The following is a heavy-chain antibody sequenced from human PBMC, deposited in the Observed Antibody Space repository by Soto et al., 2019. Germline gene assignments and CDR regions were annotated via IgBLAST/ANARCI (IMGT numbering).Heavy chain of an antibody. V-gene: IGHV1-69*12. D-gene: IGHD4-4*01. Sequence: QVQLVQSGAEMKEPGSSVKVSCKTSGGTFSSSAISWLRQAPGQGLEWMGGIIPLFRTPDYAQKFPGRVTIAADESTSTTYIELSSIRSEDTAVYYCARDTDRLHLGGNYYYLLAVFGHGTTITVSS. J-gene: IGHJ6*02. CDR2: IIPLFRTP. CDR1: GGTFSSSA. CDR3: ARDTDRLHLGGNYYYLLAV.